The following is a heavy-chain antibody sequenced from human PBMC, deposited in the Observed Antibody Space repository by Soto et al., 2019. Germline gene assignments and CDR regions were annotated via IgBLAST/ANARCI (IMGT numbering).Heavy chain of an antibody. Sequence: GGSLRLSCAASGFTFGDYWMSWVRQAPGKGLEWVAHIKKDGSENYYVDSVTGRFTVSRDNTKNSLYLQMNSLRAEDTAVYYCAKLGSGYYTGLYFDYWGQGTLVTVSS. CDR1: GFTFGDYW. V-gene: IGHV3-7*03. CDR3: AKLGSGYYTGLYFDY. D-gene: IGHD3-3*01. CDR2: IKKDGSEN. J-gene: IGHJ4*02.